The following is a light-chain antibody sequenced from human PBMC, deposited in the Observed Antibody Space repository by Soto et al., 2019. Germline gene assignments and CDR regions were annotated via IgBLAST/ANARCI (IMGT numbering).Light chain of an antibody. CDR1: SSDVGGYNY. Sequence: QSALTQPASVSGSPGQSMTISCTGTSSDVGGYNYVSWYQQHPVKAPKLMIYDVTNRPSGVSDRFSGSKSGNTASLTISGLQPEDEADYYCSSYTRSSTPYVFGTGTKLTVL. CDR2: DVT. CDR3: SSYTRSSTPYV. J-gene: IGLJ1*01. V-gene: IGLV2-14*01.